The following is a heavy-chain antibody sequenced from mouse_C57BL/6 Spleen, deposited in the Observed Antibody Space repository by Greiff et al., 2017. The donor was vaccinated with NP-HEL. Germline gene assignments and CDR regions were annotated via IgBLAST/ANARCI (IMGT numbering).Heavy chain of an antibody. Sequence: EVMLVESGGGLVQPGGSLSLSCAASGFTFTDYYMSWVRQPPGKALEWLGFIRNKANGYTTEYSASVKGRFTISRDNSQSILYLQMNALRAEDSATYYCARRYYYAFDVWGTGTTVTVSS. D-gene: IGHD1-1*01. V-gene: IGHV7-3*01. CDR2: IRNKANGYTT. CDR1: GFTFTDYY. CDR3: ARRYYYAFDV. J-gene: IGHJ1*03.